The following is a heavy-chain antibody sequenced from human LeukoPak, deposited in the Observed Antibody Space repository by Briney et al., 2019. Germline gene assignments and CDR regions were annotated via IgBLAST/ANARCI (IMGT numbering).Heavy chain of an antibody. CDR1: GFTFRTSW. CDR3: ARGGNYYLDY. CDR2: MNSDGTTV. J-gene: IGHJ4*02. V-gene: IGHV3-74*01. Sequence: GGSLRLSCAVSGFTFRTSWMPWVRQAPGGGLVWVSRMNSDGTTVNYADSVKGRFTMSRDNAKNTLYLQINSLRAEDTAVYYCARGGNYYLDYWGQGTLATVSS. D-gene: IGHD5-24*01.